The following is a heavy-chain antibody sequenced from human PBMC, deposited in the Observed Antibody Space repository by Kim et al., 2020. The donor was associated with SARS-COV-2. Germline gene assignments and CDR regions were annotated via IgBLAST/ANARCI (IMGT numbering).Heavy chain of an antibody. CDR2: ISAYIGNP. CDR1: GYTFNNFG. J-gene: IGHJ3*02. D-gene: IGHD1-26*01. CDR3: TRFGGNYSYAFDI. V-gene: IGHV1-18*04. Sequence: ASVKVSCKASGYTFNNFGLSWVRQAPGQGLDWMGWISAYIGNPYYAQKLQGRVTMTRDTSTSTAYMELRSLRSDDTAIYYCTRFGGNYSYAFDIWGQGTVVTVSS.